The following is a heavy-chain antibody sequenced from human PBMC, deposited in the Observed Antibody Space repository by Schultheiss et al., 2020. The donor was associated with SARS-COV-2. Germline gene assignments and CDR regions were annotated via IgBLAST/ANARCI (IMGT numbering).Heavy chain of an antibody. J-gene: IGHJ3*02. CDR1: GFTFSSYA. CDR2: ISGSGGST. CDR3: ARDSGVTSYYDNDAFDI. Sequence: GESLKISCAASGFTFSSYAMSWVRLAPGKGLEWVSAISGSGGSTYYADSVKGRFTISRDNSKNTLYLQMNSLRAEDTAVYYCARDSGVTSYYDNDAFDIWGQGTMVTVSS. V-gene: IGHV3-23*01. D-gene: IGHD3-22*01.